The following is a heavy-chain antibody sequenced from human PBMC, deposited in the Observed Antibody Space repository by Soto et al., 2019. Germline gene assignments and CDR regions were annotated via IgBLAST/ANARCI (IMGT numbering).Heavy chain of an antibody. Sequence: GASVKVSCKASGGTFSSYAISWVRQAPGQGLEWMGWISAYNGNTNYAQKLQGRVTMTTDTSTSTAYMELRSLRSDDTAVYYCARIGSSGSQDAFDIWGQGTMVTVSS. V-gene: IGHV1-18*01. J-gene: IGHJ3*02. CDR3: ARIGSSGSQDAFDI. D-gene: IGHD3-22*01. CDR1: GGTFSSYA. CDR2: ISAYNGNT.